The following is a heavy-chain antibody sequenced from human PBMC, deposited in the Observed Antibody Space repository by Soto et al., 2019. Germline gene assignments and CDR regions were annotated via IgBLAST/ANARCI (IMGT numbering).Heavy chain of an antibody. Sequence: PGGSQRLSCAASGFTFSSYGMHWVRQAPGKGLEWVAVIWYDGSNKYYADSVKGRFTISRDNSKNTLYLQMNSLRAEDTAVYYCARTTLPYYYGSGRPKPPYYYYYYMDVWGKGTTVTVSS. CDR2: IWYDGSNK. D-gene: IGHD3-10*01. J-gene: IGHJ6*03. CDR1: GFTFSSYG. CDR3: ARTTLPYYYGSGRPKPPYYYYYYMDV. V-gene: IGHV3-33*01.